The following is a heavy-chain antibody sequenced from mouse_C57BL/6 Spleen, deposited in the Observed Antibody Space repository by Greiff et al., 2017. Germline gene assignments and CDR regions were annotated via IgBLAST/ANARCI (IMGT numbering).Heavy chain of an antibody. J-gene: IGHJ4*01. Sequence: QVQLKESGPGLVAPSQSLSITCTVSGLSLTSYAISWVRQPPGKGLEWLGVIWTGGGTNYNSALKSRLSISKDNSKSQVFLKMNSLQTDDTARYYGVRNTPPFITTVVGSMDYWGQGTSVTVSS. CDR3: VRNTPPFITTVVGSMDY. CDR1: GLSLTSYA. D-gene: IGHD1-1*01. V-gene: IGHV2-9-1*01. CDR2: IWTGGGT.